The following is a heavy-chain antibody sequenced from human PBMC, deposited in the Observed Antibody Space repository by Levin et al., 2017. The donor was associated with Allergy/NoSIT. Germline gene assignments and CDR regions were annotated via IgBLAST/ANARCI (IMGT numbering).Heavy chain of an antibody. V-gene: IGHV4-59*11. CDR2: IYYTGST. CDR1: GGSISSHY. J-gene: IGHJ2*01. D-gene: IGHD5-18*01. CDR3: ARVDVDTAMISWYFDL. Sequence: ESLKISCTVSGGSISSHYWSWIRQPPGKGLEWIAYIYYTGSTNYNPSLKSRVTISVDTSKNQFSLKLGSVTAADTAVYYCARVDVDTAMISWYFDLWGRGTLVTVSS.